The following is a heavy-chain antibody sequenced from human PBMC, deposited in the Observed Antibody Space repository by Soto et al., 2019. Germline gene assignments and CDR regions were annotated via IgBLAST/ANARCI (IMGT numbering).Heavy chain of an antibody. CDR2: ISSSSSYI. D-gene: IGHD6-6*01. J-gene: IGHJ6*02. CDR1: GFTFSSYS. CDR3: ARDSSSSGYDYYYGMDV. Sequence: EVQLVESGGGLVKPGGSLRLSCAASGFTFSSYSMNWVRQAPGKGLEWVSSISSSSSYIYYADSVKGRFTISRDNAKNSLYLQMNSLSADDTAVYYCARDSSSSGYDYYYGMDVWGQGTTVTVSS. V-gene: IGHV3-21*01.